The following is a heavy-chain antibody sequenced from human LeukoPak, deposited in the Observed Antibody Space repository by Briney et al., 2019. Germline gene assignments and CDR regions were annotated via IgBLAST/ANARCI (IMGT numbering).Heavy chain of an antibody. CDR2: IYHSGST. Sequence: SQTLSLTCTVSGGSISSGGYYWSWIRQPPGKGLEWIGYIYHSGSTYYNPSLKSRVTMSVDTSKNQFSLKLSSVTAADTAVYYCARDRNIVVVPAAASDAFDIWGQGTMVTVSS. CDR3: ARDRNIVVVPAAASDAFDI. V-gene: IGHV4-30-2*01. J-gene: IGHJ3*02. D-gene: IGHD2-2*01. CDR1: GGSISSGGYY.